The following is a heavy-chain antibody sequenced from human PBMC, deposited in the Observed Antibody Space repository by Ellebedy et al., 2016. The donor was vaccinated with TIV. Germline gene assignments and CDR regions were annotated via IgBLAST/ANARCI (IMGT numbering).Heavy chain of an antibody. CDR1: GFTVSSNY. V-gene: IGHV3-53*05. J-gene: IGHJ4*02. CDR3: ARISSRQWLVRYFDY. D-gene: IGHD6-19*01. Sequence: GESLKISXAASGFTVSSNYMSWVRQAPGKGLEWVSVIYSGGSTYYADSVKGRFTISRDNSKNTLYLQMNSLRAEDTAVYYCARISSRQWLVRYFDYWGQGTLVTVSS. CDR2: IYSGGST.